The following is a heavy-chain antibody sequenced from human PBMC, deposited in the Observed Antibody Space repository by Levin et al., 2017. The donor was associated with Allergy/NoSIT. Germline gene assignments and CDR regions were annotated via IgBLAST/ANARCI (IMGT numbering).Heavy chain of an antibody. CDR3: ARAYCSGGSCSLDY. CDR1: GASIGSGVYY. V-gene: IGHV4-61*02. Sequence: SETLSLTCTVSGASIGSGVYYWTWIRQAAGTGLEWIGRIYTSGGTNYNPSLKSRVTISLDTSQNQISLRLSSVTATDTAVYYCARAYCSGGSCSLDYWGQGTLVTVSS. D-gene: IGHD2-15*01. CDR2: IYTSGGT. J-gene: IGHJ4*02.